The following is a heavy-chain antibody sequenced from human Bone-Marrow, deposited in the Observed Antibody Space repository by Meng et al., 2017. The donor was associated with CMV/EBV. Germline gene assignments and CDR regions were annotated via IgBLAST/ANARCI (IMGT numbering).Heavy chain of an antibody. CDR1: GFIFSGYT. V-gene: IGHV3-23*01. D-gene: IGHD3-3*01. J-gene: IGHJ4*02. CDR2: IRGNGASP. CDR3: AKGADFGVTAPDY. Sequence: GESLKISCAASGFIFSGYTMTWVRQAPGKGLEWVSRIRGNGASPAYADSVRDRFTIPRDTSQNTLYLQMHSLRAEDTAVYYCAKGADFGVTAPDYWGRGTLVTVSS.